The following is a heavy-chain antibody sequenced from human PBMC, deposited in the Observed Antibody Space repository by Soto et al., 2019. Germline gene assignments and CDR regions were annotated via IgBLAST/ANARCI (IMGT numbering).Heavy chain of an antibody. J-gene: IGHJ5*02. Sequence: ASVKVSCKASGYSFTNNDVSWVRQATVQGREWMGWMNPGSGDKGYAQKFQGRVTMNRDISTATAYMELSSLRSDDTATYYCARMATFGSLNWFDPWGQGNLVTVSS. CDR3: ARMATFGSLNWFDP. V-gene: IGHV1-8*01. D-gene: IGHD3-16*01. CDR2: MNPGSGDK. CDR1: GYSFTNND.